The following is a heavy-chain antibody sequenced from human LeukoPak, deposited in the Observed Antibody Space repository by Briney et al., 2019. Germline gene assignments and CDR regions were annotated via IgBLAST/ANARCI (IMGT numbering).Heavy chain of an antibody. D-gene: IGHD3-3*01. Sequence: GGSLRLSCAASGFSVINAWMSWVCQAPGQGLEWVGRIKSRADGGTTGYAAPVEGRFSISRDDPENTLYLQMNSLQIDDTALYYCLIFPGRWGQGTLVTVSS. CDR1: GFSVINAW. J-gene: IGHJ4*02. V-gene: IGHV3-15*05. CDR2: IKSRADGGTT. CDR3: LIFPGR.